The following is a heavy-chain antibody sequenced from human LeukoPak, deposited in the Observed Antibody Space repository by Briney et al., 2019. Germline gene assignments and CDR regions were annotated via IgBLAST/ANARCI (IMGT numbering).Heavy chain of an antibody. CDR1: GGSFSGYY. CDR3: ARQTGSGLFILP. D-gene: IGHD3/OR15-3a*01. CDR2: INHSRST. V-gene: IGHV4-34*01. Sequence: SETLSLTCAVYGGSFSGYYWSWIRQPPGKELEWIGEINHSRSTNYNPSLKSRVTISVDTPKNQFSLKLSSVTAADTAVYYCARQTGSGLFILPGGQGTLVTVSS. J-gene: IGHJ4*02.